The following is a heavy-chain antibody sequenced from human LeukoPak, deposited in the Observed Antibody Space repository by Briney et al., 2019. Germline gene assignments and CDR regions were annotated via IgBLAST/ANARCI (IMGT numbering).Heavy chain of an antibody. Sequence: PGGSLRPSCAASGFTFSSYAMSWVRQAPGKGLEWVSAISGSGGSTYYADSVKGRFTISRDNSKNTLYLQMNSLRAEDTAVYYCAKDWGDLSFYFDYWGQGTLVTVSS. CDR1: GFTFSSYA. CDR3: AKDWGDLSFYFDY. V-gene: IGHV3-23*01. J-gene: IGHJ4*02. D-gene: IGHD3-16*01. CDR2: ISGSGGST.